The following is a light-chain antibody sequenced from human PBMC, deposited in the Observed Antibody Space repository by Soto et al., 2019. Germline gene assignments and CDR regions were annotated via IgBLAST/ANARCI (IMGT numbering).Light chain of an antibody. V-gene: IGKV3-15*01. Sequence: EIVMTQSPATLSVSPGERATLSCRASQSVSRNLAWYQQQPGQAPRLLIYGASTRATGIPARFSGSGSGTEFTLTISSLQSEDFAVHYCQQYNNWPPWTFGQGTKVEIK. J-gene: IGKJ1*01. CDR3: QQYNNWPPWT. CDR1: QSVSRN. CDR2: GAS.